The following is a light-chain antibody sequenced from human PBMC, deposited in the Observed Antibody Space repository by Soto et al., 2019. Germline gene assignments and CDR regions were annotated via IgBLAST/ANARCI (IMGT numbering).Light chain of an antibody. J-gene: IGKJ1*01. CDR3: QQYGSAPPT. CDR2: GAS. Sequence: EIVLTQSPGTLSLSPGERATLSCRASQSVSSSYLAWYQQKPGQAPRLLIYGASSRATGIPDRFSGSGSGTDFTLTIRRLEPEDFAVYYCQQYGSAPPTFGQGTKVEIK. CDR1: QSVSSSY. V-gene: IGKV3-20*01.